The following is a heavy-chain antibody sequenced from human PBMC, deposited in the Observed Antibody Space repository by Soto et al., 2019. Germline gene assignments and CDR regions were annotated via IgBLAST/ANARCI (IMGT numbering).Heavy chain of an antibody. CDR1: GGTFSGYA. CDR2: IIPMYGPA. V-gene: IGHV1-69*01. CDR3: ARVTSMVRGVIDNWFDP. Sequence: QVPLVQSGAEVKKPGSSVTVSCKASGGTFSGYAIHWVRQAPGQGLEWMGGIIPMYGPAKYAQRFQGRVTITADESTTTVYMELTSLTSQDTAVYYCARVTSMVRGVIDNWFDPWGHGTLVTVSS. D-gene: IGHD3-10*01. J-gene: IGHJ5*02.